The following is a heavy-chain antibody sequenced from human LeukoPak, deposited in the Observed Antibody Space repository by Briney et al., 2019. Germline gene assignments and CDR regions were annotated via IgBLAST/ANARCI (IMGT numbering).Heavy chain of an antibody. J-gene: IGHJ4*02. CDR2: IYTSGST. CDR1: GGSISSYY. D-gene: IGHD2-15*01. Sequence: PSETLSLTCTVSGGSISSYYWSWIRQPAGKGLEWIGRIYTSGSTNYNPSLKSRVTMSVDTSKNQFSLKLSSVTAADTAVYYCARHGLYCSGGSCYDVFDYWGQGNLVTVSS. CDR3: ARHGLYCSGGSCYDVFDY. V-gene: IGHV4-4*07.